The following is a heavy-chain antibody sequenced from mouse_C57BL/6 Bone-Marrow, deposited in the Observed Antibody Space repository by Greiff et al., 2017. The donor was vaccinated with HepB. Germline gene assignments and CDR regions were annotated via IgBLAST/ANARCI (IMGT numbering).Heavy chain of an antibody. CDR2: IYPGSGNT. D-gene: IGHD1-1*01. V-gene: IGHV1-76*01. Sequence: QVQLQQSGAELVRPGASVKLSCKASGYTFTDYYINWVKQRPGQGLEWIARIYPGSGNTYYNEKFKGKATLTAEKSSITAYMQLSSLTSEDSAVYFCAREGSYYGSIPFAYWGQGTLVTVSA. CDR3: AREGSYYGSIPFAY. CDR1: GYTFTDYY. J-gene: IGHJ3*01.